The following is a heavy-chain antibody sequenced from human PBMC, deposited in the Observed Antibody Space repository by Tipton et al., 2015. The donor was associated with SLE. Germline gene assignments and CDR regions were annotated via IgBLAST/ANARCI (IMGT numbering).Heavy chain of an antibody. Sequence: TLPLTCTVSGGSIRSDDYYWTWIRQHPGKGLEWIGHINYGGSTYYKPSLKSRLTISVDTSKNQFSLKLSSVTAADTAVYFCARFDYSNWDDYWGQGTLVTVSS. D-gene: IGHD4-11*01. CDR3: ARFDYSNWDDY. V-gene: IGHV4-31*03. J-gene: IGHJ4*02. CDR2: INYGGST. CDR1: GGSIRSDDYY.